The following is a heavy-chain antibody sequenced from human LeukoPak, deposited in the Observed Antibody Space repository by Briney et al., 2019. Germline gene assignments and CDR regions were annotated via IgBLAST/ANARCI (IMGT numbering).Heavy chain of an antibody. Sequence: SETLSLTCTGSGGSISSYYWSWIRQPPGKGLEWIGYIYYSGSTNYNPSLKSRVTISVDTSKNQFSLKLSSVTAADTAVYYCAGGEWFDPWGQGTLVTVSS. CDR1: GGSISSYY. V-gene: IGHV4-59*01. D-gene: IGHD3-16*01. CDR2: IYYSGST. CDR3: AGGEWFDP. J-gene: IGHJ5*02.